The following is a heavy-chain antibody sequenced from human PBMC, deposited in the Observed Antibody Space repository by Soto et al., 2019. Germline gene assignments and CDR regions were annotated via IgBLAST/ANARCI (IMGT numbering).Heavy chain of an antibody. D-gene: IGHD3-3*01. CDR3: ARDPDYDFWGHFDY. Sequence: QVQLVESGGGVVQPGRSLRLSCAASGFTFSSYAMHWVRQATGKGLEWVAVISYDGSNKYYADSVKGRFTISRDNSKNTLYLQMNSLRAEDTAVYYCARDPDYDFWGHFDYWGQGTLVTVSS. CDR1: GFTFSSYA. CDR2: ISYDGSNK. V-gene: IGHV3-30-3*01. J-gene: IGHJ4*02.